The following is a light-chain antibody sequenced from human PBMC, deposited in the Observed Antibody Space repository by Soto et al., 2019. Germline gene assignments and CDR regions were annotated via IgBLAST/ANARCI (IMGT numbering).Light chain of an antibody. CDR1: QSVSSY. J-gene: IGKJ5*01. CDR2: DAS. V-gene: IGKV3-11*01. CDR3: QQRSNWPPLIT. Sequence: EIVAPQSPPTLSLSPGERATLSSGSSQSVSSYLAWYQQKPGQAPRLLIYDASNRATGIPARFSGSGSGTDFTLTISSLEPEDFAVYYCQQRSNWPPLITFGQGTRLEI.